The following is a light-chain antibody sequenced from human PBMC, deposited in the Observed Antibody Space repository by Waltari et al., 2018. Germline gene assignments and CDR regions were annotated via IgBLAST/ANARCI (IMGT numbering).Light chain of an antibody. CDR1: QSVLHTYNNNSS. V-gene: IGKV4-1*01. J-gene: IGKJ1*01. CDR2: LAS. CDR3: QHYSNVPRT. Sequence: DIVLPQSPSSLAASVGERDTINSTSSQSVLHTYNNNSSLGWYQQKPGQPPKRLIYLASTRECGIPERFSGSGSGTHFTLTISSLQAEDVAVYYCQHYSNVPRTFGQGTRLEIK.